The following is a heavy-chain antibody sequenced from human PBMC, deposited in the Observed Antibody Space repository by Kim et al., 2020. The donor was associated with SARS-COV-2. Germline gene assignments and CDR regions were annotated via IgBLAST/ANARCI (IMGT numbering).Heavy chain of an antibody. Sequence: GGSLRLSCAASGFTFSSYAMHWVRQAPGKGLEWVAVISYDGSNKYYADSVKGRFTISRDNSKNTLYLQMNSLRAEDTAVYYCARGGGGVVVPAAIRHHYG. V-gene: IGHV3-30-3*01. CDR2: ISYDGSNK. CDR3: ARGGGGVVVPAAIRHHYG. CDR1: GFTFSSYA. J-gene: IGHJ6*01. D-gene: IGHD2-2*02.